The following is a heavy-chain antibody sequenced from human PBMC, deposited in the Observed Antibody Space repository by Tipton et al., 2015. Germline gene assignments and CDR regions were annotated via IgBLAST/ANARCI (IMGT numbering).Heavy chain of an antibody. CDR2: ITSKRYGGTT. CDR1: GFTFSSYA. D-gene: IGHD3-10*01. V-gene: IGHV3-49*04. CDR3: SRVPRMVRGVTDAFDI. J-gene: IGHJ3*02. Sequence: RSLRLSCEGSGFTFSSYAMSWVRQAPGKGLEWVGFITSKRYGGTTEYAASVKGRFTISRDDSKNIAYLQMNSLKTEDTAVYFCSRVPRMVRGVTDAFDIWGQGTMVTVSS.